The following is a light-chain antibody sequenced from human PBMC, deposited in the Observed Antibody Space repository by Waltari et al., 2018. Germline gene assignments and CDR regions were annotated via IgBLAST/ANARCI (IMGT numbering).Light chain of an antibody. CDR2: GIN. CDR1: WSNIGAGSD. V-gene: IGLV1-40*01. J-gene: IGLJ2*01. Sequence: QSVLTQPPSVSGAPGQRVNISCTASWSNIGAGSDLHWYQQLPGKAPTLLIYGINTRPPGVPDRFFGSKSGTSASLAIPGLQSEDEADYYCQSYDTSLGVVFGGGTKLTVL. CDR3: QSYDTSLGVV.